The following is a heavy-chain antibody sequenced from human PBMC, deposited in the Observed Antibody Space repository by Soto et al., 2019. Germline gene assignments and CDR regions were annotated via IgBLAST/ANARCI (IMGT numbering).Heavy chain of an antibody. CDR2: INPNSGNT. J-gene: IGHJ4*02. CDR3: ARGSIGYSYGTGY. Sequence: ASVKVSCKGSGYTFTSYYMHWVRQAPGQGLEWMGIINPNSGNTGYAQKFQGRVTMTRNTSISTAYMELSSLRSEDTAVYYCARGSIGYSYGTGYWGQGTLVTVSS. D-gene: IGHD5-18*01. V-gene: IGHV1-8*02. CDR1: GYTFTSYY.